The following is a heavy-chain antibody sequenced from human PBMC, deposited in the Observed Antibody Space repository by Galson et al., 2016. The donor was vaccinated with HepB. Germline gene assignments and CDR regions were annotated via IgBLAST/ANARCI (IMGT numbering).Heavy chain of an antibody. CDR2: ISAYNGKT. CDR3: ARAGDAFDM. Sequence: SVKVSCKASGYIFTSYGITWVRQAAGQGLEWMGWISAYNGKTEYAQKMQDRLILTTDASTSTAHMELRSLRSDDTALYYCARAGDAFDMWGQGTMVTVSS. J-gene: IGHJ3*02. V-gene: IGHV1-18*04. CDR1: GYIFTSYG.